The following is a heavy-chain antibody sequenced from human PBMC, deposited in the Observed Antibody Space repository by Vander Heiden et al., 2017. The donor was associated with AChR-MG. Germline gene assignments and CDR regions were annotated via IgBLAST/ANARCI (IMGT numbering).Heavy chain of an antibody. CDR3: ARDLPGNAGSSPFES. J-gene: IGHJ3*02. Sequence: QVQLQESGPGLVKPSETLSLTCPVSGGSISGYFWSWIRQPPGKGLECIGYIYYTGSTNYNPSLNSRVTMSIDTSKNQFSLKLRSVTAADTAVDYCARDLPGNAGSSPFESWGKGTMVTGSS. CDR1: GGSISGYF. CDR2: IYYTGST. D-gene: IGHD4-4*01. V-gene: IGHV4-59*12.